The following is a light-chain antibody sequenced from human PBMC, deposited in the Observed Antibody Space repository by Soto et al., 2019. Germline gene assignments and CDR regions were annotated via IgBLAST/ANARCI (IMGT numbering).Light chain of an antibody. J-gene: IGKJ4*01. CDR1: QSVGTS. CDR2: GAS. V-gene: IGKV3-11*01. Sequence: EIVLTQSPATLSLSPGERATLSCRASQSVGTSLAWYQQKPGLAPRLLIYGASSRAGGIPARFSGSGSGTDFTLTISSLEPEDFAVYHCQQRSTWLTFGGGTKVEIK. CDR3: QQRSTWLT.